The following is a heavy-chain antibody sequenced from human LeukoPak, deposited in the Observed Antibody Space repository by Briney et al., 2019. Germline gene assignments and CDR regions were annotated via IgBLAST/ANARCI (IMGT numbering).Heavy chain of an antibody. J-gene: IGHJ4*02. Sequence: GESLKISCKGSGYSFTTYWIGWVRQMPGKGLEWMGLMDPSDSDTRYSPSFQGQVTISADKSISTAYLQWSSLKASDTAMYYCARADRGVHDYWGQGTLVTASA. CDR1: GYSFTTYW. CDR2: MDPSDSDT. CDR3: ARADRGVHDY. V-gene: IGHV5-51*01. D-gene: IGHD3-10*01.